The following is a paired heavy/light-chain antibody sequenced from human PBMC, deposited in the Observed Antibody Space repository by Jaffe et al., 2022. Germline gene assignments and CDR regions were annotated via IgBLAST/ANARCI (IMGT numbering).Light chain of an antibody. CDR1: SSNIGNNY. CDR2: DND. Sequence: QSVLTQPPSVSAAPGQKVTISCSGSSSNIGNNYVSWYQQLPGTAPKLLIYDNDKRPSGIPDRFSGSKSGTSATLGITGLQTGDEADYYCGAWDDSLSAGQVFGSGTKVTVL. V-gene: IGLV1-51*01. CDR3: GAWDDSLSAGQV. J-gene: IGLJ1*01.
Heavy chain of an antibody. CDR1: GGSVRGYY. V-gene: IGHV4-59*02. Sequence: QVHLQESGPGLVKPSETLSLICSVSGGSVRGYYWSWIRQPPGKGLEWMGYLYNSGSTNYNPSLKSRVTISLDTSKNHFSLSLTSVTAADTAVYYCARAEITYNLGSGSRNWFDPWGQGTLVIVSS. D-gene: IGHD3-10*01. CDR3: ARAEITYNLGSGSRNWFDP. J-gene: IGHJ5*02. CDR2: LYNSGST.